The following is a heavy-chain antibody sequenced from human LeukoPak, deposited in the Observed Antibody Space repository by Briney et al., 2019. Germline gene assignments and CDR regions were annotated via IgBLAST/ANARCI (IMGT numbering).Heavy chain of an antibody. CDR3: TTGATMIVVEEVDY. Sequence: GGSLRLSYAASGFTFSNAWMSWVRQAPGKGLEWVGRIKSKTDGGTTDYAAPVKGRFTISRDDSKNTLYLQMNSLKTEDTAVYYCTTGATMIVVEEVDYWGQGTLVTVSS. V-gene: IGHV3-15*01. D-gene: IGHD3-22*01. CDR2: IKSKTDGGTT. J-gene: IGHJ4*02. CDR1: GFTFSNAW.